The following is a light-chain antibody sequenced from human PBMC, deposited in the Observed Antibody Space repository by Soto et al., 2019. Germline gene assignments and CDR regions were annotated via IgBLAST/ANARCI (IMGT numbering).Light chain of an antibody. J-gene: IGLJ3*02. CDR3: QTWGTGPWV. CDR1: SGHSSYA. CDR2: LNSDGSH. Sequence: QPVLTQSPSASASLGASVKLTCTLSSGHSSYAIAWHQQQPEKGPRYLMKLNSDGSHSKGDGIPDRLSGSSSGAERYLTISSLQSEDEADYYCQTWGTGPWVFGGGTKLTVL. V-gene: IGLV4-69*01.